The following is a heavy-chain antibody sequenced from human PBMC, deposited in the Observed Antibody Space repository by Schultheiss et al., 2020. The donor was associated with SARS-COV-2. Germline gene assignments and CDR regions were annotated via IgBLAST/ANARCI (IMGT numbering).Heavy chain of an antibody. J-gene: IGHJ6*02. CDR2: IYYSGST. Sequence: SETLSLTCTVSGGSISSYYWGWIRQPPGKGLEWIGSIYYSGSTYYNPSLKSRVTISVDTSKNQFSLKLSSVTAADTAVYYCARAGGGWEGSYYYYYGMDVWGQGTTVTVSS. V-gene: IGHV4-39*07. CDR1: GGSISSYY. D-gene: IGHD1-26*01. CDR3: ARAGGGWEGSYYYYYGMDV.